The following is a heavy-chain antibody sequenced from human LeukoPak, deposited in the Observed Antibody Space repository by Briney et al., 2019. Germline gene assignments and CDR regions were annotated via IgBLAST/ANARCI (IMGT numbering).Heavy chain of an antibody. J-gene: IGHJ6*03. V-gene: IGHV3-23*01. CDR1: EFTFNSYA. D-gene: IGHD5/OR15-5a*01. Sequence: GGSLRLSCAASEFTFNSYAMNWVCQAPGKGLEWVSPISVSVDTTYYADSVRGRFTISRDKSKNTVFLQMNSLRADDTAVYYCAKALRAAHRPVYTYYYMDVWGKGTTVTVSS. CDR3: AKALRAAHRPVYTYYYMDV. CDR2: ISVSVDTT.